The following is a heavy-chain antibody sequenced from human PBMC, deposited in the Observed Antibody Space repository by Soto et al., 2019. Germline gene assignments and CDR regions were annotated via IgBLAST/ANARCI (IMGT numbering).Heavy chain of an antibody. V-gene: IGHV3-30-3*01. J-gene: IGHJ6*02. CDR2: ISYDGSNK. D-gene: IGHD2-15*01. CDR1: GFTFSSYA. CDR3: ARGQGGRSRYYYSGMDV. Sequence: QVQLVESGGGVVQPGRSLRLSCAASGFTFSSYAMHWVRQAPGKGLEWVAVISYDGSNKYYADSVKGRFTISRDNSRSTLYLQMHSLRAEDTAVYYCARGQGGRSRYYYSGMDVWGQGTTVTVSS.